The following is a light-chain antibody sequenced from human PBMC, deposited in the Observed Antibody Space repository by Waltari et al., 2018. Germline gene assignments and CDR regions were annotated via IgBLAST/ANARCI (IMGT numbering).Light chain of an antibody. CDR1: RSNIGAEYD. V-gene: IGLV1-40*01. Sequence: QSVLTQPPSLSGAPGQRVTIPCPGRRSNIGAEYDVHWYQQLPGPAPNLLTYGNNNRPSGVPDRFSGSRSGTSASLAITGLQAEDEADYYCQSHDSSLSGSVFGGGTKLTVL. CDR2: GNN. J-gene: IGLJ2*01. CDR3: QSHDSSLSGSV.